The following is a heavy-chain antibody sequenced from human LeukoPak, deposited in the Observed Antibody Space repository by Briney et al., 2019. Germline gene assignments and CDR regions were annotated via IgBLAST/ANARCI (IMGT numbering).Heavy chain of an antibody. CDR1: GGSISTYY. J-gene: IGHJ4*02. V-gene: IGHV4-59*08. CDR3: ARHRGRDSGSYPFDY. D-gene: IGHD3-10*01. Sequence: SETLSLTRTVSGGSISTYYWSWIRQPPGKGLEWIGYIYYSESTNYNPSLKSRVTISVDTSKIQFSLKLTSVTAADTAVYYCARHRGRDSGSYPFDYWGQGTLVTVSS. CDR2: IYYSEST.